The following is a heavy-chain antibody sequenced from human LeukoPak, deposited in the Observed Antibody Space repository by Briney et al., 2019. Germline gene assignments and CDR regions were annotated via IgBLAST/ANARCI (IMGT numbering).Heavy chain of an antibody. Sequence: PSETLSPTCTVSGTSITSSYWSWIRQPPGKGLEHIGYIYYTGVTNYSPSLKSRVTMSLDTSKNQFSLRLTSVTAADTAIYYCARTARLPNSWGQGTLVTVSS. CDR1: GTSITSSY. V-gene: IGHV4-59*01. CDR2: IYYTGVT. D-gene: IGHD6-25*01. J-gene: IGHJ4*02. CDR3: ARTARLPNS.